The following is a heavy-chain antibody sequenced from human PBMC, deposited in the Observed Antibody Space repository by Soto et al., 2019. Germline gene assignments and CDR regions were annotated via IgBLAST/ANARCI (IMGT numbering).Heavy chain of an antibody. CDR2: IYYSGNT. CDR1: GGSISSYY. Sequence: QVQLQESGPGLVKPSETLSLTCTVPGGSISSYYWSWIRQPPGKGLEWIGYIYYSGNTNYNPSLKSRVTISGDTSQNHFHLKLSSVTAAATAVYYCASRYGGTLDYWGKGTLVTVSS. J-gene: IGHJ4*02. D-gene: IGHD4-17*01. CDR3: ASRYGGTLDY. V-gene: IGHV4-59*08.